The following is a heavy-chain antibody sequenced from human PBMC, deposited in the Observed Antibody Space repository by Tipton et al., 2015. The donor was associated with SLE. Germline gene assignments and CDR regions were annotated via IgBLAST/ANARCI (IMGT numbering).Heavy chain of an antibody. CDR2: ISWNSGSI. Sequence: SLRLSCAASGFTFSSYWMSWVRQAPGKGLEWVSGISWNSGSIGYADSVKGRFTISRDNAKNSLYLQMNSLRAEDTALYYCAKDGVEMATISPFDYWGQGTLVTVSS. CDR3: AKDGVEMATISPFDY. J-gene: IGHJ4*02. CDR1: GFTFSSYW. V-gene: IGHV3-9*01. D-gene: IGHD5-24*01.